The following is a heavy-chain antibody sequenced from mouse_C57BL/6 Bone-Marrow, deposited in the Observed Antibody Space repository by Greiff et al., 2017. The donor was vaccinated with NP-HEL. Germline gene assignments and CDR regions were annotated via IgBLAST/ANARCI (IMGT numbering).Heavy chain of an antibody. CDR2: INPNNGGT. Sequence: VQLKQSGPELVKPGASVKIPCKASGYTFTDYNMDWVKQSHGKSLEWIGDINPNNGGTIYNQKFKGKATLTVDKSSSTAYMELRSLTSEDTAVYYCAREGYYSNSCAMDYWGQGTSVTVSS. CDR1: GYTFTDYN. CDR3: AREGYYSNSCAMDY. J-gene: IGHJ4*01. D-gene: IGHD2-5*01. V-gene: IGHV1-18*01.